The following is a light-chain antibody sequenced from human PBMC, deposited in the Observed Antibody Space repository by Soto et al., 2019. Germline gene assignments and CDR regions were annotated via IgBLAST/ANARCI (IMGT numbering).Light chain of an antibody. Sequence: AIQVTQSPTSLSASIGDRVTITWRTSQDVRNRLGWYQQKPGKAPKLLIYGASSLQGGVSPRFSGSGSGTDFTLTITSLQFEDFAVYYCQEYNDWRPITFGGGTKVDI. J-gene: IGKJ4*01. CDR2: GAS. V-gene: IGKV1-6*01. CDR1: QDVRNR. CDR3: QEYNDWRPIT.